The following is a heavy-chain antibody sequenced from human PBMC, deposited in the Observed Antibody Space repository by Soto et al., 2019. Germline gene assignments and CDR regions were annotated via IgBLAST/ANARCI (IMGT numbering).Heavy chain of an antibody. Sequence: SETLSLTCTVYGGSFSGYYWTWIRQPPGRGLEWIGRIYLRGSTTYKTSLKSRLTMSIDTSKNQFFLNLTSVTAADTAVYFCAIRLGWLQHYWGQGIQVTVSS. CDR2: IYLRGST. V-gene: IGHV4-34*01. CDR1: GGSFSGYY. D-gene: IGHD2-21*01. CDR3: AIRLGWLQHY. J-gene: IGHJ4*02.